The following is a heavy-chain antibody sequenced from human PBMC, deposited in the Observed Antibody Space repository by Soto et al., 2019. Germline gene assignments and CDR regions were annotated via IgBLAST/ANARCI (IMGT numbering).Heavy chain of an antibody. CDR3: ARLIDRDWFDP. V-gene: IGHV4-59*08. Sequence: QVQLQESGPGLLRPSETLSLNCTVSGGSISSYSWSWIRQSPGKGLEWIGYIYYDGSTDYNPSLKSRVTISVDTSRNQLSLKLSSVTAADTAVYYGARLIDRDWFDPWGQGTLVTVSS. J-gene: IGHJ5*02. CDR2: IYYDGST. CDR1: GGSISSYS. D-gene: IGHD3-22*01.